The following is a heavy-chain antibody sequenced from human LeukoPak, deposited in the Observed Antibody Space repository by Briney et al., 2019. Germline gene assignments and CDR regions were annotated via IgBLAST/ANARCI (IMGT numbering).Heavy chain of an antibody. Sequence: GGSLRLSCAASGLTVSSNYMSWVRQAPGNGLEWVSVLYSGGSTYYADSVKGRFTISRDNSKNTLYLQMNSLRPEDTAVYFYARDGRYASSWYRYFDLWGRGTLVSVSS. CDR2: LYSGGST. V-gene: IGHV3-66*02. D-gene: IGHD6-13*01. CDR1: GLTVSSNY. CDR3: ARDGRYASSWYRYFDL. J-gene: IGHJ2*01.